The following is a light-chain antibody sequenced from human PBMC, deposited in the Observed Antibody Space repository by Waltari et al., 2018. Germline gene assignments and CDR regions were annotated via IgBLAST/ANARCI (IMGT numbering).Light chain of an antibody. V-gene: IGLV8-61*01. CDR1: SGSVSTTYS. CDR2: DTN. J-gene: IGLJ3*02. Sequence: QTVVTQEPSLSVSPGGTVTLTCGFSSGSVSTTYSPTWYQQAPGQAPRTLIFDTNTRSSGVPDRFSGSILDNKAALTITGAQADDESDYYCVLSMGSGIWVFGGGTKLTVL. CDR3: VLSMGSGIWV.